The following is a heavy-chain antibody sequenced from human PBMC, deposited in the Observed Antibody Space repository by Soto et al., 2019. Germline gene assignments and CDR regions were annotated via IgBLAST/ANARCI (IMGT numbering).Heavy chain of an antibody. J-gene: IGHJ5*02. CDR3: ARERANKLYSRTTT. V-gene: IGHV4-31*03. D-gene: IGHD6-13*01. CDR2: IYYSGST. CDR1: GGSISSGGYY. Sequence: PSETLSLTCTVSGGSISSGGYYWSWIRQHPGKGLEWIGYIYYSGSTYYNPSLESRVTISVDTSKNQFSLKLSSVTAADTAVYYCARERANKLYSRTTTWGQGTLVTVSS.